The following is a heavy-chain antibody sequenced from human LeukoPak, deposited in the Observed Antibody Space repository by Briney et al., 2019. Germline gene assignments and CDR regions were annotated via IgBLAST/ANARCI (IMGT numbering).Heavy chain of an antibody. CDR3: ARGSGYVYY. J-gene: IGHJ4*02. Sequence: SETLSLTCTGSGGSISSYYWNWIRQPPGKGLEWLGSIYYSGSTNYHPSLKSRVTISLDTSKNQFSLKLSSVTAVDTAVYYCARGSGYVYYWGQGTLVTVSS. CDR1: GGSISSYY. CDR2: IYYSGST. V-gene: IGHV4-59*01. D-gene: IGHD5-12*01.